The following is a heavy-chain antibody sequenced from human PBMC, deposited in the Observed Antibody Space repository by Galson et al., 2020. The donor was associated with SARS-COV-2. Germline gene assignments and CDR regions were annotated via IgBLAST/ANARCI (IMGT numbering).Heavy chain of an antibody. CDR3: ARDGAWQWLVLARNAFDI. J-gene: IGHJ3*02. CDR1: GYSISSGYY. D-gene: IGHD6-19*01. V-gene: IGHV4-38-2*02. Sequence: SETLSLTCAVSGYSISSGYYWGWIRQPPGQGLEWIGSIYHSGSTYYNPSLKSRVTISVDTSKNQFSLKLSSVTAADTAVYYCARDGAWQWLVLARNAFDIWGQGTMVTVSS. CDR2: IYHSGST.